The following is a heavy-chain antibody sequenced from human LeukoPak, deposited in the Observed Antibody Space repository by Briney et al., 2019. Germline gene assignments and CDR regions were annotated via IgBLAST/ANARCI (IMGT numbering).Heavy chain of an antibody. CDR3: AKDYEPLVGVHRWGDWFDP. CDR1: GFTFSSYA. CDR2: ISGSGYSA. V-gene: IGHV3-23*01. D-gene: IGHD1-26*01. Sequence: GGSLRLSCAASGFTFSSYAMSWVRQAPGKGLEWVSGISGSGYSAYYADSVKGRFTTSRDNSKNTLYLQMNSLRAEDTAVYYCAKDYEPLVGVHRWGDWFDPWGQGTLVTVSS. J-gene: IGHJ5*02.